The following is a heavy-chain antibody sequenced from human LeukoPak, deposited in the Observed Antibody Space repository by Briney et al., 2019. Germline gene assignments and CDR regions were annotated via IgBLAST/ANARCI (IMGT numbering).Heavy chain of an antibody. J-gene: IGHJ4*02. V-gene: IGHV3-7*01. CDR1: GFTFSSYS. D-gene: IGHD2-15*01. CDR3: ARFSGRN. CDR2: IKQDGSAK. Sequence: GGSLRLSCAASGFTFSSYSMNWVRRAPGKGLEWVANIKQDGSAKYYVDSVKGRFTISRDNAKNSLYLQMGSLRAEDTAVYYCARFSGRNWGQGTLVTVSS.